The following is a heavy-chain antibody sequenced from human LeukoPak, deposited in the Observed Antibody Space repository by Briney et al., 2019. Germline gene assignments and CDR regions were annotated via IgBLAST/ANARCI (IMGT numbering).Heavy chain of an antibody. J-gene: IGHJ6*03. CDR2: ISSSSSYI. V-gene: IGHV3-21*04. CDR1: GFTFSSYS. Sequence: PGGSLRLSCAASGFTFSSYSMNWVRQAPGKGLEWVSSISSSSSYIYYADSVKGRFTISRDNAKNSLYLQMNSLRAEDTALYYCAKGVEGYYYYYMDVWGKGTTVTVSS. CDR3: AKGVEGYYYYYMDV.